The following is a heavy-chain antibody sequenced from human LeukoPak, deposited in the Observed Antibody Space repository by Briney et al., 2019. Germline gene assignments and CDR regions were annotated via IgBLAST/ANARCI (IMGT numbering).Heavy chain of an antibody. CDR1: GFTFGSFA. Sequence: GGSLRLSCSASGFTFGSFAMHWVRQAPGKGLEYVLAITGNGVGTYYADSVKGRFTISRDNSKNTLYLQMSSLRTEDTAVYYCAKDSYSSSWYYFDYWGQGTLVTVSS. CDR2: ITGNGVGT. V-gene: IGHV3-64D*06. CDR3: AKDSYSSSWYYFDY. D-gene: IGHD6-13*01. J-gene: IGHJ4*02.